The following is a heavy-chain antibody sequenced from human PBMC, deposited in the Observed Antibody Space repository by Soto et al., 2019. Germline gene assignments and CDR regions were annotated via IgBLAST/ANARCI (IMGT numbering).Heavy chain of an antibody. D-gene: IGHD3-22*01. Sequence: ASVKVSCKASGGTFSSYAISWVRQAPGQGLEWMGGIIPIFGTANYAQKFQGRVTITADESTSTAYMELSSLRSEDTAVYYCAKIDDSNGDDAYYIWGQGTMVTVSS. J-gene: IGHJ3*02. CDR2: IIPIFGTA. CDR3: AKIDDSNGDDAYYI. CDR1: GGTFSSYA. V-gene: IGHV1-69*13.